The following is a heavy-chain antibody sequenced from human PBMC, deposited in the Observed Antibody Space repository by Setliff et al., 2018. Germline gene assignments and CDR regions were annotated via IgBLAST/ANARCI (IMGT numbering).Heavy chain of an antibody. CDR1: AYTFSGYY. V-gene: IGHV1-46*01. CDR3: ARGGLAAANKKGVFEY. D-gene: IGHD6-13*01. Sequence: ASVKVSCKTSAYTFSGYYIHWVRQAPGQGLEWMGKVNPGGGTTSFAPKFQGRATVTWDTSTSTVYMELSSLTSEDTALYYCARGGLAAANKKGVFEYWGQGTLVTVSS. CDR2: VNPGGGTT. J-gene: IGHJ4*02.